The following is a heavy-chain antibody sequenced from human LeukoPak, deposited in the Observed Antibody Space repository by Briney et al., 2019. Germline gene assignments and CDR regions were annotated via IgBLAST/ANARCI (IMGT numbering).Heavy chain of an antibody. CDR1: GFTFSSYA. CDR2: IYSGGST. J-gene: IGHJ3*02. CDR3: AKVVPAMSPGFDI. D-gene: IGHD2-2*01. V-gene: IGHV3-66*01. Sequence: GGSLRLSCAASGFTFSSYAMSWVRQAPGKGLEWVSVIYSGGSTYYADSVKGRFTISRDNSKNTLYLQMSSLRAEDTAVYYCAKVVPAMSPGFDIWGQGTMVTVSS.